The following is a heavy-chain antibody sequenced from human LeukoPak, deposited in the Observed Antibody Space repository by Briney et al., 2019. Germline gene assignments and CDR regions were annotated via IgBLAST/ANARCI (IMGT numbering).Heavy chain of an antibody. V-gene: IGHV1-2*02. CDR3: ARDGTDGGGDVFDY. D-gene: IGHD2-21*01. J-gene: IGHJ4*02. CDR2: INPNSGGT. CDR1: GYTFSGYY. Sequence: ASVKVSCKASGYTFSGYYMHWVRQAPGQGLEWMGWINPNSGGTNYAQKFQGRVTMTRDTSISTAYMELSRLRSEDTAVYYCARDGTDGGGDVFDYWGQGTLVTVSS.